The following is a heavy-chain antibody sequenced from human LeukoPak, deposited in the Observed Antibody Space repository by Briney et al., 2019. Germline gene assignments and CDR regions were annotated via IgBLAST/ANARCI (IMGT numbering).Heavy chain of an antibody. CDR3: AKTSWDYDFWSGYQDAFDI. Sequence: GGSLRLSCAASGFTFSSYAMSWVRQAPGKGLEWVSAISGSGGSTYYADSVKGRFTISRNNSKNTLYLQMNSLRAEDTAVYYCAKTSWDYDFWSGYQDAFDIWGQGTMVTVSS. CDR1: GFTFSSYA. J-gene: IGHJ3*02. V-gene: IGHV3-23*01. D-gene: IGHD3-3*01. CDR2: ISGSGGST.